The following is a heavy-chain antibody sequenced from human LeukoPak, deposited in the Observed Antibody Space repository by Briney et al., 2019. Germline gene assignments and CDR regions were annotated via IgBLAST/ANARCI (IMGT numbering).Heavy chain of an antibody. CDR1: GYTFTSYD. D-gene: IGHD3-22*01. CDR2: MSPNSGDT. V-gene: IGHV1-8*01. CDR3: ARGEWHYDSSGYYYLGYYYYGMDV. J-gene: IGHJ6*02. Sequence: ASVKVSCKASGYTFTSYDISWVRHATGQGLEWMGWMSPNSGDTGYAQKFQGRVTMTRDTSISTAYMELSSLRSEDTAVYYCARGEWHYDSSGYYYLGYYYYGMDVWGQGTTVTVSS.